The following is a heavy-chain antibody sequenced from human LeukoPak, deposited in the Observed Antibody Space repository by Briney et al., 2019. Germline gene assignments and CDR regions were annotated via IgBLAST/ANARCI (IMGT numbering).Heavy chain of an antibody. D-gene: IGHD3-22*01. V-gene: IGHV1-69*13. CDR1: GGTFNNYG. Sequence: ASVKVSCKTSGGTFNNYGINWVRQAPGQGLEWMGGIIPIFDTPNYAQNFQDRVTITADESTSTAYMELTSLRSEDTAVYYCARAHEYYDSSGYYDPLYGYWGQGTLVTVSS. CDR3: ARAHEYYDSSGYYDPLYGY. CDR2: IIPIFDTP. J-gene: IGHJ4*02.